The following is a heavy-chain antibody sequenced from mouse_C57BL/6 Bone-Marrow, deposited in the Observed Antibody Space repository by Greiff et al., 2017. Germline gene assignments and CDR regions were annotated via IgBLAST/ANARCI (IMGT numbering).Heavy chain of an antibody. Sequence: EVQVVESGAELVRPGASVKLSCTASGFNIKDDYMHWVKQRPEQGLEWIGWIDPENGDTEYASKFQGKATITADTSSNTAYLQLSSLTSEDTAVYDSTTRCLPSTAMDYWGQGTSVTVSS. CDR3: TTRCLPSTAMDY. J-gene: IGHJ4*01. CDR1: GFNIKDDY. CDR2: IDPENGDT. V-gene: IGHV14-4*01.